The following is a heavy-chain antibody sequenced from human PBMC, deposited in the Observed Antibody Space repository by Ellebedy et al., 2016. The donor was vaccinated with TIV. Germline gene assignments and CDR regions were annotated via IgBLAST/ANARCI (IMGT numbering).Heavy chain of an antibody. J-gene: IGHJ3*02. CDR2: ISAYNGNT. CDR1: GYTFTSYG. D-gene: IGHD1-26*01. Sequence: ASVKVSCXASGYTFTSYGISWVRQAPGQGLEWMGWISAYNGNTNYAQKLQGRVTMTTDTSTSTAYMELRSLRSDDTAVYYCAREFEGVGWELLDYPGLISPPRSPNDAFDIWGQGTMVTVSS. V-gene: IGHV1-18*04. CDR3: AREFEGVGWELLDYPGLISPPRSPNDAFDI.